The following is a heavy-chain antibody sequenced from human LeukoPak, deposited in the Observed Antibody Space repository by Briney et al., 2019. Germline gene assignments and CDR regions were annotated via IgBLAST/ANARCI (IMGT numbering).Heavy chain of an antibody. CDR1: GFTFSDYY. CDR2: ISSSGSTI. Sequence: PGGSLRLSCAASGFTFSDYYMSWIRQAPGKGLEWVSYISSSGSTIYYADSVKGRFTISRDNAKNSLYLQMNSLRAEDTAVYYCARDRAGTTVTPVVDYWGQGTLVTVSS. V-gene: IGHV3-11*01. CDR3: ARDRAGTTVTPVVDY. J-gene: IGHJ4*02. D-gene: IGHD4-17*01.